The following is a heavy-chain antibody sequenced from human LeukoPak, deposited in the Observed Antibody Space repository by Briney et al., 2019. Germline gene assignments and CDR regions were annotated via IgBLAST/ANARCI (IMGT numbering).Heavy chain of an antibody. D-gene: IGHD2-2*01. CDR1: GYTFTGYY. CDR2: INPNSGGT. V-gene: IGHV1-2*02. Sequence: ASVKVSCKASGYTFTGYYMHWVRQAPGQGLEWMGWINPNSGGTNYAQKFQGRVTMTTDTSTSTAYMELRSLRSDDTAVYYCARAEETLPNWFDPWGQGTLVTVSS. CDR3: ARAEETLPNWFDP. J-gene: IGHJ5*02.